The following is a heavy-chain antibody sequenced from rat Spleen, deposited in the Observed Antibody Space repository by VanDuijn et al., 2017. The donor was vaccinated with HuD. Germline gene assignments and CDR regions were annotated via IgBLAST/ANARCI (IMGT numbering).Heavy chain of an antibody. Sequence: QVQLKESGPGLVQPSQTLSLTCTVSGFSLTGNNIYWVRQPPGKGLEWMGRMRYDGDTSYNSALKSRLTISRDTSKNQVFLRMDSLQSDDTAIYYCTRSLYSSPLFDYWGQGVMVTVSS. CDR1: GFSLTGNN. CDR2: MRYDGDT. D-gene: IGHD1-2*01. J-gene: IGHJ2*01. V-gene: IGHV2-63*01. CDR3: TRSLYSSPLFDY.